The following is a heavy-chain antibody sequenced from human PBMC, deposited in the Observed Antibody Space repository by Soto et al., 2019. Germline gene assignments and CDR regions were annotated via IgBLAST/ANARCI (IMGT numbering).Heavy chain of an antibody. D-gene: IGHD3-3*01. CDR2: MNPNSGNT. J-gene: IGHJ4*02. CDR3: ARGLTIFGVVPTPIDY. Sequence: ASVKVSCKASGYTFTSYGISWVRQAPGQGLEWMGWMNPNSGNTGYAQKFQGRVTMTRNTSISTAYMELSSLRSEDTAVYYCARGLTIFGVVPTPIDYWGQGTLVTVSS. V-gene: IGHV1-8*02. CDR1: GYTFTSYG.